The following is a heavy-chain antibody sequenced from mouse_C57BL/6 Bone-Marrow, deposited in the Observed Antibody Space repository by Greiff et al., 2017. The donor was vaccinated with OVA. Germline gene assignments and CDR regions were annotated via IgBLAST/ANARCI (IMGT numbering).Heavy chain of an antibody. CDR2: ILPGSGST. CDR1: GYTFTGYW. Sequence: QVQLKQSGAELMKPGASVKLSCKATGYTFTGYWIEWVKQRPGHGLEWIGEILPGSGSTNYNEKFKGKATFTADTSSNTAYMQLSSLTTEDSAIYYCASGGTVVVPQGFAHWGQGTLVTVSA. D-gene: IGHD1-1*01. V-gene: IGHV1-9*01. J-gene: IGHJ3*01. CDR3: ASGGTVVVPQGFAH.